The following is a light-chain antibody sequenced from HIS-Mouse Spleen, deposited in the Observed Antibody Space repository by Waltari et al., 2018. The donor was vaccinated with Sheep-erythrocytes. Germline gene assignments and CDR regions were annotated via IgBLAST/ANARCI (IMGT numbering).Light chain of an antibody. V-gene: IGLV2-11*01. Sequence: QSSLTQPRSVSGCPAQSVTISCTATSSDVGRYNYVSWYQQHSGKAPKLMIYDVSKRPSGVTDRFSGSKSGNTASLTISGLQAEDEADYYCCSYAGSYNHVFATGTKVTVL. CDR1: SSDVGRYNY. CDR2: DVS. CDR3: CSYAGSYNHV. J-gene: IGLJ1*01.